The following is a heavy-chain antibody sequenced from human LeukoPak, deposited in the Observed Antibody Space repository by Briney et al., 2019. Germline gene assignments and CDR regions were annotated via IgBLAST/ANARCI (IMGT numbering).Heavy chain of an antibody. CDR3: AKDSSPRGSFDAFDI. J-gene: IGHJ3*02. Sequence: GGSLRLSCAASGFTFRSYDMHWVRQATGKGLEWVSGIGTAGEIYYPGSVKGRFTISRDNSKNTLYLQMNSLRAEDTAVYYCAKDSSPRGSFDAFDIWGQGTMVTVSS. V-gene: IGHV3-13*01. CDR1: GFTFRSYD. CDR2: IGTAGEI. D-gene: IGHD3-10*01.